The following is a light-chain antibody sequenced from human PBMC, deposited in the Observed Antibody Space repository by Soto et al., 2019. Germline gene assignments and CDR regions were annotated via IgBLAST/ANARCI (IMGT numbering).Light chain of an antibody. CDR2: AAS. CDR1: QRISTY. CDR3: QQSYSTPYT. J-gene: IGKJ2*01. V-gene: IGKV1-39*01. Sequence: DIQMTQSPSSLSASVGDRVTITCRASQRISTYLNWYQQQPGKAPKLLIYAASSLQSGVPSRFSGSGSGTNFTLTISSLQPEDFASYYCQQSYSTPYTLGQGTKLEIK.